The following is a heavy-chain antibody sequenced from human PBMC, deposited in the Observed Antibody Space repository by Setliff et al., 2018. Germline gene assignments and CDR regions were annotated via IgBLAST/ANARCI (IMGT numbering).Heavy chain of an antibody. Sequence: SETLSLTCTVSGGSISSGHYYWSWIRQPAGKGPEWIGHIYTSWSNKYNPSLKSRVTMSLDTSKNQFSLKLSSVTAADTAVYYCARASSGWYSAYYYYMDVWGKGTTVTVSS. CDR1: GGSISSGHYY. V-gene: IGHV4-61*09. J-gene: IGHJ6*03. CDR2: IYTSWSN. D-gene: IGHD6-19*01. CDR3: ARASSGWYSAYYYYMDV.